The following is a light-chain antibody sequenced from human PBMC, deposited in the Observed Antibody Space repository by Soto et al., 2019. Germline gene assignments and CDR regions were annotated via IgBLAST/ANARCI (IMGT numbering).Light chain of an antibody. J-gene: IGKJ5*01. CDR2: GAS. Sequence: DIQMTQSPSSLSASVGDRVTITCRASQNIRNYLNWYLQKPGKAPKVLIYGASTLQGWVPSRFSDSGSGTDFTLTVISLQPEDFATAYCQHSYTTPITFAQGTRLEI. CDR3: QHSYTTPIT. V-gene: IGKV1-39*01. CDR1: QNIRNY.